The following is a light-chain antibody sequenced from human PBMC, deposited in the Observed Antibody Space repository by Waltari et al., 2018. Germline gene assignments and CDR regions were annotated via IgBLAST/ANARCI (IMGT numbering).Light chain of an antibody. J-gene: IGKJ4*01. CDR2: QAS. CDR1: QSISTW. CDR3: QQYDSYPLT. V-gene: IGKV1-5*03. Sequence: DIQMTQSPSTLSAPLGDRVTITCRASQSISTWLAWYQQKPGKAPNLLIYQASNLESGVPSRCSGSGSGTEFTLTISSLQPDDFATYFCQQYDSYPLTFGGGTNVEIK.